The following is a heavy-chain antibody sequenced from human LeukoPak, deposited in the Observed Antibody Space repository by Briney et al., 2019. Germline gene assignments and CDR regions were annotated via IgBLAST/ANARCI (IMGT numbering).Heavy chain of an antibody. Sequence: SETLSLTCTVSGGSISRGSYYWTWIRQILGKGLEWIGYIYYTGTTNYNPLFESRATISVDTSKNQFSLKLTSVTAADTAVYFCARGEDFERYYLAYWGQGTLVTVSS. CDR1: GGSISRGSYY. V-gene: IGHV4-61*01. CDR3: ARGEDFERYYLAY. D-gene: IGHD3-9*01. CDR2: IYYTGTT. J-gene: IGHJ4*02.